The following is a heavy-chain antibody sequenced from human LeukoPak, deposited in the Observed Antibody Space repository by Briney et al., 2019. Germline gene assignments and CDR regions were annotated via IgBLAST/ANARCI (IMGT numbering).Heavy chain of an antibody. J-gene: IGHJ4*02. CDR1: GGTFRTYS. D-gene: IGHD1-7*01. V-gene: IGHV1-69*05. CDR2: IIPIFGTA. Sequence: GSSVKVSCKASGGTFRTYSISWVRQAPGQGLEWMGGIIPIFGTANYAQKFQGRVTITTDGSTSTAYMELSSLRSEDTAVYYCARGQEGNWNYFATDYWGQGTLVTVSS. CDR3: ARGQEGNWNYFATDY.